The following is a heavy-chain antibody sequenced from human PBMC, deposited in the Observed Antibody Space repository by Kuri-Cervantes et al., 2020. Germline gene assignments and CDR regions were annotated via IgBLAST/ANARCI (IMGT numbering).Heavy chain of an antibody. D-gene: IGHD6-19*01. Sequence: ASVKVSCKASGYTFTSYYMHWVRQAPGQGLEWMGIINPSGGSTSYAQKFQGRVTMTTDTSTSTAYMELRSLRSDDTAVYYCARVSQWLVGWFDPWGQGTLVTVSS. CDR1: GYTFTSYY. J-gene: IGHJ5*02. V-gene: IGHV1-46*01. CDR3: ARVSQWLVGWFDP. CDR2: INPSGGST.